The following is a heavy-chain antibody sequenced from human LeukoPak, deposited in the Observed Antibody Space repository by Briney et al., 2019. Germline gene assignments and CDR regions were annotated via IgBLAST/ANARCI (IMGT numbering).Heavy chain of an antibody. D-gene: IGHD6-13*01. J-gene: IGHJ3*02. CDR3: ARSSSWYFGAFDI. CDR2: IIPIFGTA. V-gene: IGHV1-69*05. CDR1: GGTFSSYA. Sequence: ASVKVSCKASGGTFSSYAISWVRQAPGQGLEWMGRIIPIFGTANYAQKFQGRVTITTDESTSTAYMELSSLRSDDTAVYYCARSSSWYFGAFDIWGQGTMVTVSS.